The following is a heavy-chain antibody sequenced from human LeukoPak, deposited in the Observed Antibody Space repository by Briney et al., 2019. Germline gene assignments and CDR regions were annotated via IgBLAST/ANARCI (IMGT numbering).Heavy chain of an antibody. J-gene: IGHJ6*03. D-gene: IGHD3-3*01. CDR2: IYHSGST. V-gene: IGHV4-59*01. CDR1: GGSFSGYY. CDR3: ARQLRFLEFYYMDV. Sequence: SETLSLTCAVYGGSFSGYYWSWIRQPPGKGLEGIGYIYHSGSTNYNPSLKSRVTISVDTSKNQFSLKLSSVTAADTAVYYCARQLRFLEFYYMDVWGKGTTVTVSS.